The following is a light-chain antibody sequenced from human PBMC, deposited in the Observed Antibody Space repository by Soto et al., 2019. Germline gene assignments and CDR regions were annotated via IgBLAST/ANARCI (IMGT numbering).Light chain of an antibody. J-gene: IGKJ2*01. Sequence: DIQMTQSPSTLSASVGDRVTITCRATQSINRWLAWYQQKPGKVPKLLIYHTSCLESGVPSRFSGSGSGAEFTLSISSLQPDDFATYYCQQYNSYPYTFGQGTQLEI. CDR3: QQYNSYPYT. V-gene: IGKV1-5*03. CDR2: HTS. CDR1: QSINRW.